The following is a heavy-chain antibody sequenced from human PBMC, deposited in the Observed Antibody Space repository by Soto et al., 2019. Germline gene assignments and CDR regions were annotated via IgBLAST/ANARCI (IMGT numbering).Heavy chain of an antibody. D-gene: IGHD6-19*01. CDR3: ARVEAVAGLYNYHGLDV. CDR2: IVPIFGTT. Sequence: QVQLVQSGAEVKKPGSAVKVSCKVSGGTFSNYAIDWVRLAPGHGLEWLGGIVPIFGTTYYTQKFQGRATIIADHSTTTAYLEVSSLRSEDTAIYYCARVEAVAGLYNYHGLDVWGQGTAVTVSS. V-gene: IGHV1-69*12. J-gene: IGHJ6*02. CDR1: GGTFSNYA.